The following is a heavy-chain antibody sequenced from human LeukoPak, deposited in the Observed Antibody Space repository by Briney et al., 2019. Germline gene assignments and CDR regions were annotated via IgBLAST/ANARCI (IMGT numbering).Heavy chain of an antibody. V-gene: IGHV4-30-2*01. CDR1: GGSISSGGDY. J-gene: IGHJ6*02. CDR2: IYHGETT. CDR3: ARMIVATIRIGVYFYHGMDV. Sequence: SQTLSLACSVSGGSISSGGDYWTWIRQPPGRGLEWIGYIYHGETTYYNPSLKSRVTISVDRSENQFSLKLTSVTAADTAVYYCARMIVATIRIGVYFYHGMDVWGQGTTVTVSS. D-gene: IGHD5-12*01.